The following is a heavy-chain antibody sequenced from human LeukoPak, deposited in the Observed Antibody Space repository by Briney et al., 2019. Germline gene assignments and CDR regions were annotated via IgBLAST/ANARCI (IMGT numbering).Heavy chain of an antibody. CDR1: RYSFTSYW. Sequence: GESLKISCKGSRYSFTSYWIGWVRQMPGKGLEWMGIIYPGDSDTTYNPSFQGQVTISADKSISAAYLQWSSLKASDTAMYYCARGQSTAAAARYFDYWGQGTLVTVSS. J-gene: IGHJ4*02. D-gene: IGHD6-13*01. CDR2: IYPGDSDT. V-gene: IGHV5-51*01. CDR3: ARGQSTAAAARYFDY.